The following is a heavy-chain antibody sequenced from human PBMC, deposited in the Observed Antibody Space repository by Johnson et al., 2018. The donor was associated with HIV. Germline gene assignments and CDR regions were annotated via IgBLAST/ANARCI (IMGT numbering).Heavy chain of an antibody. J-gene: IGHJ3*02. CDR3: ARAVCRVGRCYSHDAFDI. Sequence: VQLVESGGGLKQPGASLRLSCAASGFTFSSYDMHWVRQATGKGLEWVSTIGTACDTYYPGSVKGRFTVSREDAKNSLYLQMNSLRAGDTALYYCARAVCRVGRCYSHDAFDIWGQGTMVTVSS. CDR1: GFTFSSYD. CDR2: IGTACDT. D-gene: IGHD2-15*01. V-gene: IGHV3-13*01.